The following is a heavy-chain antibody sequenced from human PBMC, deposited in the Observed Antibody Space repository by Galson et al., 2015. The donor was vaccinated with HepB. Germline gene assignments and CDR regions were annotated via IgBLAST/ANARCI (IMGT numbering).Heavy chain of an antibody. CDR2: IWYDGSKA. V-gene: IGHV3-33*01. CDR1: GFTLRSHT. J-gene: IGHJ3*02. D-gene: IGHD1-14*01. Sequence: SLRLSCAASGFTLRSHTMHWVRQAPGKGLEWVSLIWYDGSKADLADSVKGRFTISGDNSRNTLYLQMNSLRVEDTAVYYCVRETSGISVIVGINGAFDIWGQGTMVTVSS. CDR3: VRETSGISVIVGINGAFDI.